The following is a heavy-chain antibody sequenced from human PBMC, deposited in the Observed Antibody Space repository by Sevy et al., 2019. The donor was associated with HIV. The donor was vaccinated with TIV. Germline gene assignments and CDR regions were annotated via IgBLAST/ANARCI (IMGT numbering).Heavy chain of an antibody. J-gene: IGHJ4*02. Sequence: GGSLRLSCAASGFTFSSYSMNWVRQAPGKGLEWVSSISSSSSYIYYADSVKGRFTISRDNAKNSLYLQMNSLRAEDTPVYYCAREDVDIVATIDYWGQGTLVTVSS. CDR1: GFTFSSYS. D-gene: IGHD5-12*01. V-gene: IGHV3-21*01. CDR2: ISSSSSYI. CDR3: AREDVDIVATIDY.